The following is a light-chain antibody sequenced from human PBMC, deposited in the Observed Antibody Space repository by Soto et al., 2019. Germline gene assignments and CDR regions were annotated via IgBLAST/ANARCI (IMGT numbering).Light chain of an antibody. Sequence: EIVMTQSPAPLSVSPGERATLSCRAIQSVSNNYLAWYQQQPGQAPRLLIYGASNRATGIPDRFSGSGSGTDFTLTISRLEPEDFAVYYCQQYGSSSTFGQGTRLEIK. V-gene: IGKV3-20*01. CDR2: GAS. J-gene: IGKJ5*01. CDR3: QQYGSSST. CDR1: QSVSNNY.